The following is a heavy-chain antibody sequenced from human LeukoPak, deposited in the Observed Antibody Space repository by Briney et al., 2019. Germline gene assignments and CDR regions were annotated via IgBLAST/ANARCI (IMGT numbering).Heavy chain of an antibody. CDR3: ARELYDYVWGSYIDY. CDR1: GGSISSYY. V-gene: IGHV4-59*12. CDR2: IYYSGST. Sequence: PSETLSLTCTVSGGSISSYYWSWIRQPPGKGLEWIGYIYYSGSTNYNPSLKSRVTISVDTSKNQFSLKLSSVTAADTAVYYCARELYDYVWGSYIDYWGQGTLVTVSS. J-gene: IGHJ4*02. D-gene: IGHD3-16*01.